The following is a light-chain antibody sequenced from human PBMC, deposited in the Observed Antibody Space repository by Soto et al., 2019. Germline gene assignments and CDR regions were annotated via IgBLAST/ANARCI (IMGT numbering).Light chain of an antibody. V-gene: IGKV3-11*01. Sequence: EFVLTQSPATLSLSPGERATLSCRASQSVSTYLAWYQQKPGQAPRLLIYDASNRATGIPARFSGSGSGTDFTRTISSLEPEDFAVYYCQQRGDLEGFTFGPGTKVDIK. CDR3: QQRGDLEGFT. J-gene: IGKJ3*01. CDR2: DAS. CDR1: QSVSTY.